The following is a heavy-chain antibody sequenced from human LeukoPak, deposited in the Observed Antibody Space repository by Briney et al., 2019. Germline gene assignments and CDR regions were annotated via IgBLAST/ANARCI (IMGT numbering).Heavy chain of an antibody. J-gene: IGHJ3*02. CDR1: GLTFSSYG. Sequence: GGSLRLSCAASGLTFSSYGMHWVRQAPGKGLEWVAVIWYDGSNKYYADSVKGRFTISRDNSKNTLYLQMNSLRAEDTAVYYCARDGSGSDAFDIWGQGTMVTVSS. D-gene: IGHD6-19*01. CDR2: IWYDGSNK. V-gene: IGHV3-33*01. CDR3: ARDGSGSDAFDI.